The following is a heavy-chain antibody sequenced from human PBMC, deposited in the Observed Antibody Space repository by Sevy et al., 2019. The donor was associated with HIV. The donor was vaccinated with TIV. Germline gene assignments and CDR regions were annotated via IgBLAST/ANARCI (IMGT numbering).Heavy chain of an antibody. J-gene: IGHJ5*02. Sequence: ASVKVSCKASGYTFTSYGISWVRQAPGQGLEWMGWISAYNGNTNYAQKLQGRVTMTTDTSTSTAYMELRSLRSDDTAVYYCATNSRYFSGSTLYWAEGLFDPWGQGTLVTVSS. CDR2: ISAYNGNT. CDR3: ATNSRYFSGSTLYWAEGLFDP. CDR1: GYTFTSYG. D-gene: IGHD2-15*01. V-gene: IGHV1-18*01.